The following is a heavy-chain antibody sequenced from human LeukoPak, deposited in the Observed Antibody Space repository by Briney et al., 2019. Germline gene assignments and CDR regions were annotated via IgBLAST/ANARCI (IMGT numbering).Heavy chain of an antibody. CDR3: GAEGYDILTGYYGIDY. CDR2: INPSGGST. Sequence: ASVKVSCKASGYTFTGYYMHWVRQAPGQGLEWMGIINPSGGSTSYAQKFQGRVTMTRDTSTSTVYMELSSLRSEDTAVYYCGAEGYDILTGYYGIDYWGQGTLVTVSS. J-gene: IGHJ4*02. D-gene: IGHD3-9*01. V-gene: IGHV1-46*03. CDR1: GYTFTGYY.